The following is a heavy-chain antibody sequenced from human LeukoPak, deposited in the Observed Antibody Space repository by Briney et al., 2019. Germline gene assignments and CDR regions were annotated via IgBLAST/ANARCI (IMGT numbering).Heavy chain of an antibody. Sequence: QSSGTLSLTCAVSGGSISSSNWWSWVRQAPGKGLEWVAFISSSGSTAYYADSVKGRFVISKDNAKNSLDLEMHSLRAEDTAVYYCARDQQPKKYYYDSSGSSAYWGQGTLVTVSS. CDR2: ISSSGSTA. CDR1: GGSISSSN. D-gene: IGHD3-22*01. V-gene: IGHV3-48*03. CDR3: ARDQQPKKYYYDSSGSSAY. J-gene: IGHJ4*02.